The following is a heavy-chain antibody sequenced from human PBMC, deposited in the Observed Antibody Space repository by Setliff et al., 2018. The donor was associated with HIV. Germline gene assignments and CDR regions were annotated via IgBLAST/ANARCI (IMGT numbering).Heavy chain of an antibody. CDR3: ARSPGDYLFDY. V-gene: IGHV1-46*01. Sequence: GASVKVSCKASGYTFTNNGINWVRQAPGQGLEWMGIINLGGGNTRYAQRFQGRVSMTRDTSTSTVYMELSSLRSEDTAVYYCARSPGDYLFDYWGQGTLVTVSS. D-gene: IGHD4-17*01. J-gene: IGHJ4*02. CDR2: INLGGGNT. CDR1: GYTFTNNG.